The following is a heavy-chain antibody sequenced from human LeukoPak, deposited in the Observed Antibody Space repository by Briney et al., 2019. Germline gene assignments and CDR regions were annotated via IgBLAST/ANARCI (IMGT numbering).Heavy chain of an antibody. V-gene: IGHV5-51*01. CDR2: IYPCDSDT. Sequence: GESLKISCKGSGYSFTSYWIGWVRQMPGKGLEWMGIIYPCDSDTRYSPSFQGQVTISADKSISTAYLQWSSLKASDTAMYYCARPDRDSSGYYYDRAFDYWGQGTQVTVSS. CDR1: GYSFTSYW. CDR3: ARPDRDSSGYYYDRAFDY. J-gene: IGHJ4*02. D-gene: IGHD3-22*01.